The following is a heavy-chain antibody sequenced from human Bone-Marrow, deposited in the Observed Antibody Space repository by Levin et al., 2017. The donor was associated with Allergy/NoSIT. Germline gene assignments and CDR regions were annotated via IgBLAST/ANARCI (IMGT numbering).Heavy chain of an antibody. CDR2: IYHSGST. Sequence: SPTLSLTCVVSGYSISSGYNWGWIRQSPGKGLEWIGSIYHSGSTYYNPSLKSRVTISVDTSKNQFSLKLSSVTAADTAVYYCARAGMITFGGSQFDYWGQGTRVTVSS. J-gene: IGHJ4*02. CDR1: GYSISSGYN. D-gene: IGHD3-16*01. V-gene: IGHV4-38-2*01. CDR3: ARAGMITFGGSQFDY.